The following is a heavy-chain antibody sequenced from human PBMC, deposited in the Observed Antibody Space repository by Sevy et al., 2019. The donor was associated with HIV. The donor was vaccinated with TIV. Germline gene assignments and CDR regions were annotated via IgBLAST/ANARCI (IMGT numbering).Heavy chain of an antibody. CDR2: IYYSGSA. CDR1: GGSISSSNYY. D-gene: IGHD3-3*01. Sequence: SESLSLTCTVSGGSISSSNYYWGWIRQPPGKGLKWIGTIYYSGSAYYNSSLKSRVTIFIDTSNIQFSLRLSSVTAADTAVYYCARRDYYGYSDSWGQGTLVTVSS. V-gene: IGHV4-39*01. J-gene: IGHJ4*02. CDR3: ARRDYYGYSDS.